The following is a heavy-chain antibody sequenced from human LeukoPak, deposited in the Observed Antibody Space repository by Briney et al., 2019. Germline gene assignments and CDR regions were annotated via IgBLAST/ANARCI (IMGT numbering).Heavy chain of an antibody. CDR2: IGGSGVTT. CDR1: GFTFTNYG. J-gene: IGHJ4*02. Sequence: PGGSLRLSCAASGFTFTNYGMSWVRQAPGKGLEWVSSIGGSGVTTYYADSVKGWFTISRDNSKNTLSLQMNSLRGEDTALYYCAKLSSSGPDYWGQGTLVTVSS. CDR3: AKLSSSGPDY. D-gene: IGHD3-22*01. V-gene: IGHV3-23*01.